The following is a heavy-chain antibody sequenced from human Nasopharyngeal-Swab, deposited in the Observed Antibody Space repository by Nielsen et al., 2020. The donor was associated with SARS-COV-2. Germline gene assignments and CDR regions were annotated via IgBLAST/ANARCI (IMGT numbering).Heavy chain of an antibody. Sequence: GESLKISCVASGFTFSSYEMNWVRQAPGKGLEWVSYISSSGNTIFYADSVKGRFTISRDNAKNSLYLQMNSLRAADTAVYYCAREERITMIVVVIPGAFDIWGQGTMVTVSS. V-gene: IGHV3-48*03. CDR1: GFTFSSYE. D-gene: IGHD3-22*01. CDR3: AREERITMIVVVIPGAFDI. CDR2: ISSSGNTI. J-gene: IGHJ3*02.